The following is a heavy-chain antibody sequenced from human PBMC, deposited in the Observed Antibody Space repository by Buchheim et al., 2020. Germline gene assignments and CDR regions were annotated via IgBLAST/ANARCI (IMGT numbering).Heavy chain of an antibody. CDR1: GYNFDNYW. J-gene: IGHJ5*02. CDR2: IYPGDSET. D-gene: IGHD2-2*01. V-gene: IGHV5-51*01. Sequence: EVQLVQSGAELKKPGESLKISCKCSGYNFDNYWIGWVRQKSGEGLEWVGLIYPGDSETRYSPAFQGQVTITADKSIRTAFPQWRSLKASDSAVYYCARRGTSTTWYGDWFDPWGQGTL. CDR3: ARRGTSTTWYGDWFDP.